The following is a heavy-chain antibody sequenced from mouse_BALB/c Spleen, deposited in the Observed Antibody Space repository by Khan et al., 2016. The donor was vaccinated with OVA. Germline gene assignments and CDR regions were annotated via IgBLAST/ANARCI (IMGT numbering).Heavy chain of an antibody. J-gene: IGHJ4*01. CDR2: INPYNDGT. CDR3: ARYASSPYYAMAY. D-gene: IGHD1-1*01. Sequence: VQLQQSGPELVKPGASVKMSCKASGYTFTNYVMHWVKQKPGQGLEWIGYINPYNDGTKYNEKFKGKATLTSDKSSNTAYMELSSLTSEDSAVYYSARYASSPYYAMAYGGQGTSVTVSS. V-gene: IGHV1S136*01. CDR1: GYTFTNYV.